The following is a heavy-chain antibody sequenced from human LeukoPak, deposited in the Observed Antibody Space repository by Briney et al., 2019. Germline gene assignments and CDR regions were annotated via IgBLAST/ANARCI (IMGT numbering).Heavy chain of an antibody. Sequence: GASVKVSCKASGYTFTRCYMHWVRQAPGQGLEWMGWINPDSGGTNYAQKFQGRVTMTRDTSISTAYMELSRLRSDDTAVYYCARDTMGDLTNWFDPWGQGTLVTVSS. J-gene: IGHJ5*02. CDR1: GYTFTRCY. D-gene: IGHD3-16*01. CDR2: INPDSGGT. CDR3: ARDTMGDLTNWFDP. V-gene: IGHV1-2*02.